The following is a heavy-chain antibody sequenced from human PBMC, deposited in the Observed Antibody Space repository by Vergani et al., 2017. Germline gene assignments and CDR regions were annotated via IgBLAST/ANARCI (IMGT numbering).Heavy chain of an antibody. CDR3: ARDGGSYFDY. V-gene: IGHV1-69*08. CDR1: GGTFSSYT. D-gene: IGHD1-26*01. Sequence: QVQLVQSGAEVKKPGSSVKVSCKASGGTFSSYTISWVRQAPGQGLEWMGRIIPILGIANYAQKFQGTVTITADKSTSTAYMELSSLRSEETAVYYCARDGGSYFDYWGQGTLVTVSS. J-gene: IGHJ4*02. CDR2: IIPILGIA.